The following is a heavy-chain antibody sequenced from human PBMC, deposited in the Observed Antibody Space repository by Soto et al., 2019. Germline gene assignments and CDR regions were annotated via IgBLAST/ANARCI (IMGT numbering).Heavy chain of an antibody. CDR1: GYTFTSCG. Sequence: ASVKGSCKASGYTFTSCGISWVRQAPGQRLEWMGWISAYNGNTNYAQKLQGRVTMTTDTSTSTAYMELRSLRSDDTAVYYCARDQGGSGSYYLDYFDYWGQGTLVTVSS. CDR2: ISAYNGNT. D-gene: IGHD3-10*01. CDR3: ARDQGGSGSYYLDYFDY. J-gene: IGHJ4*02. V-gene: IGHV1-18*01.